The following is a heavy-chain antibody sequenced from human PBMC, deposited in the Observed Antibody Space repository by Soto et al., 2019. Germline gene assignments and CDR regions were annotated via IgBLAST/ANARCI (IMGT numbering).Heavy chain of an antibody. V-gene: IGHV1-18*04. Sequence: QVQLVQSGAELKRPGTSVKVSCKASGYTFTNYGISWVRQAPGQGPEWMGWINGYNDNTTYGKKFQGRVTMTTDTSTSTAYMEVRSLRSDDTAIYYCARGGSSWSTEYYQYWGQGTLVIVSS. D-gene: IGHD6-13*01. CDR2: INGYNDNT. CDR3: ARGGSSWSTEYYQY. J-gene: IGHJ1*01. CDR1: GYTFTNYG.